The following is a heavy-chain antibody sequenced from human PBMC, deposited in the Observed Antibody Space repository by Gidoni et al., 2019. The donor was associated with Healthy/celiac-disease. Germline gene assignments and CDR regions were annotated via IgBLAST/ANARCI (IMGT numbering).Heavy chain of an antibody. Sequence: EVQLVESGGGLVKPGGSLRLSCAASGFTFRSYSMNWVRQAPGKGLEWVSSISSSSSYIYYADSVKGRFTISRDNAKNSLYLQMNSLRAEDTAVYYCASVAAIDYYYYYMDVWGKGTTVTVSS. J-gene: IGHJ6*03. CDR2: ISSSSSYI. D-gene: IGHD2-15*01. CDR3: ASVAAIDYYYYYMDV. V-gene: IGHV3-21*01. CDR1: GFTFRSYS.